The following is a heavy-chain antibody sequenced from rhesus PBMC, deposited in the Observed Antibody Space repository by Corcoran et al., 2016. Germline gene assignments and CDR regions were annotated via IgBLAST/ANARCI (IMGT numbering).Heavy chain of an antibody. CDR1: GFTFSTHW. J-gene: IGHJ4*01. Sequence: EVRLVESGGGLAKPGGSLSLSCAASGFTFSTHWVHWVRQAPGKGLGCILGIDNTGSSTYYADSVKGRFTISRENAKSTLYLQMDGLRAEDTAVYYCAGTPAEEDYWGQGVLVTVSS. CDR2: IDNTGSST. D-gene: IGHD2-39*02. CDR3: AGTPAEEDY. V-gene: IGHV3-14*01.